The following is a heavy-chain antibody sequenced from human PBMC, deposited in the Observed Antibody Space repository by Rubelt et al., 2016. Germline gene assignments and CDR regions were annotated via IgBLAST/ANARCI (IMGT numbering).Heavy chain of an antibody. CDR2: IYHSGST. CDR3: ARDPADSSSWYSVGFDP. CDR1: GFTFSSYSM. J-gene: IGHJ5*02. Sequence: GPGEPGRSLRLSCAASGFTFSSYSMNWVRQAPGKGLEWIGEIYHSGSTNYNPSLKSRVTISVDKSKNQFSLKLSSVTAADTAVYYCARDPADSSSWYSVGFDPWGQGTLVTVSS. D-gene: IGHD6-13*01. V-gene: IGHV4-4*02.